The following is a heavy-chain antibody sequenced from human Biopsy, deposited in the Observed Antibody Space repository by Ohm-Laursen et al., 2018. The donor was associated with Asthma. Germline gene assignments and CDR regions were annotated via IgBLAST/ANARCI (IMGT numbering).Heavy chain of an antibody. CDR2: TNERGVT. Sequence: SDTLSLTCGVYPGSFSGFFWTWIRQSPGKGLEWIGETNERGVTNNNPSLKSRVIISIDTYWNRVSLKLTSVTAADTAVYYCARGPELDVWGQGTTVPVSS. J-gene: IGHJ6*02. CDR3: ARGPELDV. V-gene: IGHV4-34*01. CDR1: PGSFSGFF.